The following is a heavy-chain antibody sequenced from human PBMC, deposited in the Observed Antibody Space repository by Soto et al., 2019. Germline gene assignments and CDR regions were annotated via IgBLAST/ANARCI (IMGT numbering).Heavy chain of an antibody. D-gene: IGHD4-17*01. CDR2: ITDNGGST. Sequence: GGSLRLSCAASGFTFSRDGMSWVRRAPGKGLEWVSLITDNGGSTYYADSVKGRFTISRDNTKNTLFLQMNSLRAEDTAVYYCAKERATTTAFDYWGQGALVTVSS. J-gene: IGHJ4*02. CDR3: AKERATTTAFDY. CDR1: GFTFSRDG. V-gene: IGHV3-23*01.